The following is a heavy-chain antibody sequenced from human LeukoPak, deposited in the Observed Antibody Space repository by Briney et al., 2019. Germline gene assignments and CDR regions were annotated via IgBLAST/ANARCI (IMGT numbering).Heavy chain of an antibody. Sequence: GESLKISCQGFGYSFTSYWIGWVRQMPGKGMEWMGVIYPGDSRIRYNPSFQGQVTISVDKSNSTAYLQWVSLKASDTAMYYCACRDLTSTWSFPWGQGTLVTVSS. D-gene: IGHD6-13*01. CDR3: ACRDLTSTWSFP. CDR2: IYPGDSRI. CDR1: GYSFTSYW. V-gene: IGHV5-51*01. J-gene: IGHJ5*02.